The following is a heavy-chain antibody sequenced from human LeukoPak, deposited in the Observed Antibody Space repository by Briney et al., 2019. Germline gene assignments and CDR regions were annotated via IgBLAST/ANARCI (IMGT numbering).Heavy chain of an antibody. Sequence: SVKVSCKASGGTLSSYAISWVRQAPGQGLEWMGRIIPILGIANYAQKFQGRVTITADKSTSTAYMELSSLRSEDTAVYYCARDLVSSGWFPHAFDIWGQGTMVTVSS. D-gene: IGHD6-19*01. J-gene: IGHJ3*02. V-gene: IGHV1-69*04. CDR1: GGTLSSYA. CDR3: ARDLVSSGWFPHAFDI. CDR2: IIPILGIA.